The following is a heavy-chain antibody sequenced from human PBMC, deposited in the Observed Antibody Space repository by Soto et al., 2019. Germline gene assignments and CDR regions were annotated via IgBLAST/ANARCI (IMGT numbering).Heavy chain of an antibody. CDR2: ISWNSGSI. CDR1: GFTIYYYC. Sequence: GVPMILSWTASGFTIYYYCMHWIRKAPGKGLEWVSGISWNSGSIGYADSVKGRFTISRDNAKNSLYLQMNSLRAEDTALYYCAKETRSWDIVLVPAATPYYYYGMDVWGQGTTVTVSS. V-gene: IGHV3-9*01. CDR3: AKETRSWDIVLVPAATPYYYYGMDV. J-gene: IGHJ6*02. D-gene: IGHD2-2*02.